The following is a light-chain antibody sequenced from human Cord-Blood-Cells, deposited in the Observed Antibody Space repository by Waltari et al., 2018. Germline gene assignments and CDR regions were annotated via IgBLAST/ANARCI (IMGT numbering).Light chain of an antibody. V-gene: IGLV5-39*01. CDR3: AIWYSSTWV. CDR1: SGINVGTYT. CDR2: YNSDSDK. J-gene: IGLJ3*02. Sequence: QPVLTQPTPLSASPGASARFTCTLRSGINVGTYTIYWYQQKPGSLPRYLLRYNSDSDKQQGSGVPSRFSGSKDASTNAGLLLISGLQSEDEADYYCAIWYSSTWVFGGGTKLTVL.